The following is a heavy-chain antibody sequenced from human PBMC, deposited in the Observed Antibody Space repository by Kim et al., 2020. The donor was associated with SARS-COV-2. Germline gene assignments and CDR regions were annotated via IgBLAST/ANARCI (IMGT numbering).Heavy chain of an antibody. Sequence: NYAQKFQGRVTMTGDTSISTAYMELSRLRSDDTAVYYCARDLIVGNSYDVWGQGTTVTVSS. V-gene: IGHV1-2*02. J-gene: IGHJ6*02. CDR3: ARDLIVGNSYDV. D-gene: IGHD2-15*01.